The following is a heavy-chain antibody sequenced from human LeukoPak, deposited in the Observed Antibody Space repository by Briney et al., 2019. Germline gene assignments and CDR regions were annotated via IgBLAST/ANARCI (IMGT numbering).Heavy chain of an antibody. CDR2: INPNSGGT. CDR3: ARDNSGWLQLYY. J-gene: IGHJ4*02. D-gene: IGHD5-24*01. V-gene: IGHV1-2*02. Sequence: GASVKVSCKASGYTFTDYYMHWVRQAPGQGREWMGWINPNSGGTKYAQKFQGRVTMTRDMSTSTVYMELSSLRSEDTALYYCARDNSGWLQLYYWGQGTLVTVSS. CDR1: GYTFTDYY.